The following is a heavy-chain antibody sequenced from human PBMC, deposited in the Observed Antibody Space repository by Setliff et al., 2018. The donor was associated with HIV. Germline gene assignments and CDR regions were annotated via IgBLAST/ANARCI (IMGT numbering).Heavy chain of an antibody. J-gene: IGHJ4*02. V-gene: IGHV4-38-2*01. Sequence: PSETLSLTCAVSGYSISDGYYWGWIRQPPGKGPEWIGSIHHSGSAHFNPSLKSRVAMSVDTSENQFSLKLTSVTAADTAVYYCARGPSLQTTLFDYWGQGTLVTVSS. CDR2: IHHSGSA. CDR3: ARGPSLQTTLFDY. CDR1: GYSISDGYY.